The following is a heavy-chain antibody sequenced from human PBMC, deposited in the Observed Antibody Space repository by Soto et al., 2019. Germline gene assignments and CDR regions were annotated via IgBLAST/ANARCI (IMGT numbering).Heavy chain of an antibody. CDR2: TYYRSKWYN. CDR1: GDSVSSNSAA. J-gene: IGHJ3*02. CDR3: ARDRAAAGLDAFDI. D-gene: IGHD6-13*01. V-gene: IGHV6-1*01. Sequence: VTCAISGDSVSSNSAAWNWIRQSPSRGLEWLGRTYYRSKWYNDYAVSVKSRITINPDTSKNQFSLKLNSVTPEDTAVYYCARDRAAAGLDAFDIWGQGTMVTVSS.